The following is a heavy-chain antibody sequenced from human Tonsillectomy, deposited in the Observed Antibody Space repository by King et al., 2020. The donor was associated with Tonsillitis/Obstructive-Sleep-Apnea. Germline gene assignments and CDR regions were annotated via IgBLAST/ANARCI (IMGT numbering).Heavy chain of an antibody. CDR1: GFTFSSYG. J-gene: IGHJ6*03. CDR3: ARITIFGVVMGYYMDV. D-gene: IGHD3-3*01. CDR2: IWYDGSNK. V-gene: IGHV3-33*01. Sequence: VQLVESGGGVVQPGRSLRLSCAASGFTFSSYGMHWVRQAPGKGLECVAVIWYDGSNKYYADSVKGRFTISRDNSKTTLYLQMNSLRAEDTAVYYCARITIFGVVMGYYMDVWGKGTTVTVSS.